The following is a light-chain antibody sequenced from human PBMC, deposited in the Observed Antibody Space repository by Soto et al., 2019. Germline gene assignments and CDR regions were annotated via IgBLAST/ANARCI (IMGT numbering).Light chain of an antibody. V-gene: IGKV1-39*01. CDR3: QQGYSSRWT. CDR2: ATS. CDR1: QNIRSY. Sequence: DIQMTQSPSSLSASVGDRVTITWRASQNIRSYLNWYQQKPGKAPQLLIYATSSLQTGVPSRFSASGSGTDFSLVISDLQPEDSATYYCQQGYSSRWTSGRGTKVEI. J-gene: IGKJ1*01.